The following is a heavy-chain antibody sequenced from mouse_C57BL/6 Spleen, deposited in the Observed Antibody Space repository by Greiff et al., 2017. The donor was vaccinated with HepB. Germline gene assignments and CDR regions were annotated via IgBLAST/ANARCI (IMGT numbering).Heavy chain of an antibody. Sequence: EVQLVESGGGLVKPGGSLKLSCAASGFTFSDYGMHWVRQAPEKGLEWVAYISSGSSTIYYADTVKGRFTISRDNAKNTLFLQMTSLRSEDTAMYYCARITQDYAMDYWGQGTSVTVSS. CDR2: ISSGSSTI. CDR1: GFTFSDYG. CDR3: ARITQDYAMDY. J-gene: IGHJ4*01. V-gene: IGHV5-17*01. D-gene: IGHD3-2*02.